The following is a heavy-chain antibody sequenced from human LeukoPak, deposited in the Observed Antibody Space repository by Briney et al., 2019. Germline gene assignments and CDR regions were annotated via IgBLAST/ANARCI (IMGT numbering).Heavy chain of an antibody. V-gene: IGHV4-59*01. CDR1: GGSISSYY. CDR2: IYYSGST. J-gene: IGHJ6*03. CDR3: ARASYCSSTSCYLDYYYYMDV. Sequence: SETLSLTCTVSGGSISSYYWSWIRQPPGKGLEWIGYIYYSGSTDYNPSLKSRVTIPVDMSKNQFSLKLSSVTAEDTAVYYCARASYCSSTSCYLDYYYYMDVWGKGTTVTVSS. D-gene: IGHD2-2*01.